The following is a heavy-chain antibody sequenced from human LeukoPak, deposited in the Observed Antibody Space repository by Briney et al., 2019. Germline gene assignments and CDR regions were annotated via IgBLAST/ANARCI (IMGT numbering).Heavy chain of an antibody. D-gene: IGHD2-8*01. J-gene: IGHJ4*02. CDR3: ARAPVSVYYFDY. CDR2: INPSGGST. CDR1: GYTFTSYY. Sequence: ASVKVSCKASGYTFTSYYMHWVRQAPGQGLELMGIINPSGGSTSYAQKFQGRVTMTRDTSTSTVYMELSSLRSEDTAVYYCARAPVSVYYFDYWGQGTLVTVSS. V-gene: IGHV1-46*01.